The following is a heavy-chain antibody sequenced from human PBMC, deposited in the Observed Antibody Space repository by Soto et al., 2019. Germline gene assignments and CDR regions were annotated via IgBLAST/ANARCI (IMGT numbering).Heavy chain of an antibody. CDR3: ARGGAMGVDY. CDR1: GFNFRGYP. Sequence: RRSLSVTSGASGFNFRGYPMAWVRQAPGKGLEWVSSISGSGITTNYADSVKGRLTVSRDNAKNTVYLHVNTLRDEDTAVYYCARGGAMGVDYWGQGNLVTVSS. D-gene: IGHD1-26*01. V-gene: IGHV3-74*01. J-gene: IGHJ4*02. CDR2: ISGSGITT.